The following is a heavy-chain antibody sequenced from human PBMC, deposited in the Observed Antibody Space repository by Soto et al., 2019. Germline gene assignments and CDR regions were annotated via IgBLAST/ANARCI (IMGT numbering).Heavy chain of an antibody. D-gene: IGHD4-17*01. CDR1: GATFATLL. CDR3: ARDTAVASD. CDR2: LIPLLRTP. Sequence: QLEQSGAEVKKPGPPLRAPSKPPGATFATLLFPWVRKAPGQGLEWMGGLIPLLRTPNLAPKFQDRMTINADASMELSGLTSDDTAVYYCARDTAVASDWGPGTLVIVSS. V-gene: IGHV1-69*01. J-gene: IGHJ4*02.